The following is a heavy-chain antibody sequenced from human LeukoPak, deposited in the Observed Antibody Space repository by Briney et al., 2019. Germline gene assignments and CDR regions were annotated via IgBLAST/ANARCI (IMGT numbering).Heavy chain of an antibody. J-gene: IGHJ4*02. Sequence: ASVKVSCKASGYTFTGYYMHWVRQAPGQGLEWMGRINPNSGGTNYAQKFQGRVTMTRDTSISTAYMELSRLRSDDTAVYYCARIRVGAPLVSDYWGQRTLVTVSS. CDR3: ARIRVGAPLVSDY. CDR1: GYTFTGYY. CDR2: INPNSGGT. D-gene: IGHD1-26*01. V-gene: IGHV1-2*06.